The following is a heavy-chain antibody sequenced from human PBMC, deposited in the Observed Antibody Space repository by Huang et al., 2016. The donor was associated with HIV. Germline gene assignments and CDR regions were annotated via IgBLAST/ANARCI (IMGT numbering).Heavy chain of an antibody. CDR1: GGTFSSYA. Sequence: QVQLVQSGAEVKKPGSSVKVSCKASGGTFSSYAISWVRQAPGQGLGGMGGFIPIFGTANYAQKVQGRVTITADEATSTAYMELSSLRSEDTAVYYCARARGYYDSSVSYYFDYWGQGTLVTVSS. CDR3: ARARGYYDSSVSYYFDY. V-gene: IGHV1-69*13. J-gene: IGHJ4*02. D-gene: IGHD3-22*01. CDR2: FIPIFGTA.